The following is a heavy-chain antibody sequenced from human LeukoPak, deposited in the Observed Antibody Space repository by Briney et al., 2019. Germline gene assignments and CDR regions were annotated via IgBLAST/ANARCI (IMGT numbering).Heavy chain of an antibody. CDR3: AKGPRITMIVVANNPGAFDI. CDR1: GFTFSDYY. V-gene: IGHV3-11*04. CDR2: ISNTGSVI. D-gene: IGHD3-22*01. Sequence: GGSLRLSCAASGFTFSDYYMNWVRQAPGKGLEWVSYISNTGSVIYYADSVKGRFTISRDNSKNTLYLQMNSLRAEDTAVYYCAKGPRITMIVVANNPGAFDIWGQGTMVTVSS. J-gene: IGHJ3*02.